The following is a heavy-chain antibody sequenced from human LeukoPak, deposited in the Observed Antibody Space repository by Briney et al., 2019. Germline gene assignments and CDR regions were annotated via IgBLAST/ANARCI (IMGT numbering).Heavy chain of an antibody. CDR1: GFTFSSYA. CDR3: ARDPYYSETSGYEFGAFDI. D-gene: IGHD3-22*01. J-gene: IGHJ3*02. Sequence: GGSPRLSCAASGFTFSSYAMSWVRQAPGKGLEWVANIRQDGSEKQYVDSVKGRFTISRDNAKNSLYLQMNSLRAEDTAVYFCARDPYYSETSGYEFGAFDIWGQGTKVTVSS. V-gene: IGHV3-7*01. CDR2: IRQDGSEK.